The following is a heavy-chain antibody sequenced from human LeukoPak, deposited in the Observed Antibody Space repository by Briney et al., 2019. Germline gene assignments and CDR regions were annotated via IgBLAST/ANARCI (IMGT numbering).Heavy chain of an antibody. CDR3: TRGYVGIDY. CDR1: GFTFSSYW. CDR2: IDTDGSST. V-gene: IGHV3-74*01. Sequence: GGSLRLSCAASGFTFSSYWMHWVRRAPGKGLVWVSRIDTDGSSTIYADSVKGRFTTSRDNAKNTLYLQMNSLRAEDTAVYYCTRGYVGIDYWGQGTLVTVSS. D-gene: IGHD5-12*01. J-gene: IGHJ4*02.